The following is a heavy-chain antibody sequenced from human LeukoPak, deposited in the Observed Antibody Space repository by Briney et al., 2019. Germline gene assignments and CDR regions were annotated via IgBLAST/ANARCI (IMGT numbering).Heavy chain of an antibody. CDR2: IYYSGRT. V-gene: IGHV4-39*01. CDR3: ARRRYYDGSGYLE. CDR1: GDSVSRSDSY. Sequence: SETLSLTCSVSGDSVSRSDSYWDWIRQPPGKGLQWIGTIYYSGRTYYSPSLKSRVTMSVDTSNNQFSLNLKSVTAADTAVYYCARRRYYDGSGYLEWGQGTLLSVSS. J-gene: IGHJ1*01. D-gene: IGHD3-22*01.